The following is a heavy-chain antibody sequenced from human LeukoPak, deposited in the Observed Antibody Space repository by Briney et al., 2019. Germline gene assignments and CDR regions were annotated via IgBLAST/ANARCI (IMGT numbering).Heavy chain of an antibody. CDR1: GFTFSRYS. CDR2: ITSSGSTI. V-gene: IGHV3-48*01. Sequence: PGGSLRLSCAASGFTFSRYSMNWVRQAPGKGLEWVSYITSSGSTIYYADSVKGRFTSSRDNAKNSLYLQMNSLRADDSAVYYCARGHTYYFDSSGYPHYSDYWGQGTLVTVSS. D-gene: IGHD3-22*01. J-gene: IGHJ4*02. CDR3: ARGHTYYFDSSGYPHYSDY.